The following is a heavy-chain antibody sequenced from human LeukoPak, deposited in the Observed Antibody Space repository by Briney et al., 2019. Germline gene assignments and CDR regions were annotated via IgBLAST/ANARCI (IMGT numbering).Heavy chain of an antibody. CDR1: GYTFTSYG. CDR3: ARTADSYGYDRGDY. J-gene: IGHJ4*02. CDR2: ISAYNGNT. D-gene: IGHD5-18*01. V-gene: IGHV1-18*01. Sequence: ASVKVSCKASGYTFTSYGISWVRQAPGQGHEWMGWISAYNGNTNYAQKLQGRVTMTTDTSTSTAYMELRSLRSDDTAVYYCARTADSYGYDRGDYWGQGTLVTVSS.